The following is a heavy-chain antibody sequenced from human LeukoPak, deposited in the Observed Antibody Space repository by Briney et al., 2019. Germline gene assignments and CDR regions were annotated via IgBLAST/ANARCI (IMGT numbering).Heavy chain of an antibody. D-gene: IGHD4-11*01. Sequence: PSETLSLTCAVYGGSISSGGYSWSWIRQPPGKGLEWIGYIYYSGSTYYNPSPKSRVTISVDTSKNQFSLKLSSVTAADTAVYYCARDAGDYSNYEIDPWGQGTLVTVSS. CDR3: ARDAGDYSNYEIDP. J-gene: IGHJ5*02. CDR2: IYYSGST. V-gene: IGHV4-30-4*07. CDR1: GGSISSGGYS.